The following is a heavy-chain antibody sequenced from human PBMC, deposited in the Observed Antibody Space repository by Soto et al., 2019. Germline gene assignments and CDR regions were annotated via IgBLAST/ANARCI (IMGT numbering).Heavy chain of an antibody. V-gene: IGHV3-7*01. Sequence: PGGSLRLSCAASGFTFSSYWMSWVRQAPGKGLEWVANIKQDGSEKYYVDSVKGRFTISRDNAKNSLYLQMNSLRAEDTAVYYCATYSYQNGDAAFDIWGQGTMVTVSS. CDR2: IKQDGSEK. CDR3: ATYSYQNGDAAFDI. J-gene: IGHJ3*02. CDR1: GFTFSSYW. D-gene: IGHD5-18*01.